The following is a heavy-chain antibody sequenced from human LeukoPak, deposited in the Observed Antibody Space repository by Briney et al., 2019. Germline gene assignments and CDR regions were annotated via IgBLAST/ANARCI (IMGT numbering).Heavy chain of an antibody. CDR2: ISGSGGST. J-gene: IGHJ6*02. D-gene: IGHD2-15*01. CDR3: AKDLRVVVVAATFYYYGMDV. CDR1: GFTFSSYA. V-gene: IGHV3-23*01. Sequence: GGSLRLSCAASGFTFSSYAMSWVRQAPGKGLEWVSAISGSGGSTYYADSVKGRFTISRDNSKNTLYLQMNSLRAEDTAVYYCAKDLRVVVVAATFYYYGMDVWGQGTTVTVSS.